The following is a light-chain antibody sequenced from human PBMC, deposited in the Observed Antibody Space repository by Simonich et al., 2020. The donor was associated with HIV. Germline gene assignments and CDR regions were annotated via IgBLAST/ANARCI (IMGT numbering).Light chain of an antibody. Sequence: DIQMTQSPSSLSASVGDRDTITCRASQSISRYLNWSQQKPGKAPKLLIYAASSLQSGVPSRFSGSGSGTEFTLTISSLQPEDFATYYCQQSYSIPYTFGQGTKLEIK. CDR3: QQSYSIPYT. CDR2: AAS. CDR1: QSISRY. J-gene: IGKJ2*01. V-gene: IGKV1-39*01.